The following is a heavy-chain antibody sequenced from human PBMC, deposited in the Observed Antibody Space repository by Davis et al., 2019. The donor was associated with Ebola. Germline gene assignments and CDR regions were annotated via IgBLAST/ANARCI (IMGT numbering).Heavy chain of an antibody. CDR3: ATAKYYFDY. CDR1: GFTFSDYY. Sequence: GESLKISCAASGFTFSDYYMSWIRQAPGKGLEWVSYISSSGSTIYYADSVKGRFTISRDNAKNSMYLQMNSLRAEDTYVYYCATAKYYFDYWSQGTLVTVSS. J-gene: IGHJ4*01. CDR2: ISSSGSTI. V-gene: IGHV3-11*04.